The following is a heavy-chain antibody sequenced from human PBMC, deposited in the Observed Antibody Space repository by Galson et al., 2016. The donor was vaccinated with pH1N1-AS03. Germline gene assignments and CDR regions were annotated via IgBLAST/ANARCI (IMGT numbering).Heavy chain of an antibody. D-gene: IGHD6-19*01. CDR3: ARGRHWMVSYYFDY. V-gene: IGHV1-18*04. CDR1: GYTFTSYG. Sequence: SVKVSCKASGYTFTSYGVSWVRQAPGQGLEWMGWISAYHGDTKYAQRLQGRVTMTTETSTTTAYMELTSQRSDDTAVYYCARGRHWMVSYYFDYWGQGTLVTVSA. CDR2: ISAYHGDT. J-gene: IGHJ4*02.